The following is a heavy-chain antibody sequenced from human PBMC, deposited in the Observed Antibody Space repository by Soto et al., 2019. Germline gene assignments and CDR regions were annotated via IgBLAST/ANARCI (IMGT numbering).Heavy chain of an antibody. CDR1: GGSISSGGYS. CDR3: ARVPSP. V-gene: IGHV4-30-2*01. J-gene: IGHJ5*02. Sequence: XESGSGLVKPSQTLSLTCAVSGGSISSGGYSWSWFRQPPGKGLEWIGYIYHSGSTYYNPXLKSRVSISVDRSKNHFSLKLSSVTAADTAVYYCARVPSPWGQGTLVTVSS. CDR2: IYHSGST.